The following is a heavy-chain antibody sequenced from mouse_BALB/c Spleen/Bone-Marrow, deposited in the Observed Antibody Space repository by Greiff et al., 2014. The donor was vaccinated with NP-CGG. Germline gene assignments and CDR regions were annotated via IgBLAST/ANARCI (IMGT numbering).Heavy chain of an antibody. CDR2: ISGVSSTI. CDR3: ARSAWPYYNGMDY. J-gene: IGHJ4*01. V-gene: IGHV5-17*02. Sequence: VQLKQSGGGLVQPGGSRKLSCAASGFTFSNFGIHWVRQAPGKGLEWVAYISGVSSTIYYAETVKGRFIISRDNPKNTLFMQLTSLRSEDTAMYYCARSAWPYYNGMDYWGQGTSVTVSS. CDR1: GFTFSNFG.